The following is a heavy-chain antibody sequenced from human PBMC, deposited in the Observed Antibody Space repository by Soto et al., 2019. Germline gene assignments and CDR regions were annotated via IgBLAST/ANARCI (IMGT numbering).Heavy chain of an antibody. CDR2: RYYSEST. CDR3: ARTKCSGGSCYSWSLDY. CDR1: GGSITTGGYY. J-gene: IGHJ4*02. V-gene: IGHV4-31*03. D-gene: IGHD2-15*01. Sequence: SETLSLTCTVSGGSITTGGYYWSWIRQLPGKGLEWIGHRYYSESTYYNPSLKSRVSMSLDTSKNQFSLKLSFVTAADTAMYYCARTKCSGGSCYSWSLDYWGQGTPVTVSS.